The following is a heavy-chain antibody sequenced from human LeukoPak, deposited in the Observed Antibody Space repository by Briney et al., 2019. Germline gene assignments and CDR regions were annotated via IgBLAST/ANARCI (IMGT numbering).Heavy chain of an antibody. V-gene: IGHV5-51*01. CDR3: ERLSTSGYYSFNY. J-gene: IGHJ4*02. CDR1: GYRFSTYW. Sequence: GESLKISCQGSGYRFSTYWIGWVRQMPGKGLEWMGIIYPGDSDTRYNPSFQGQVTISADKSISTAFLQWSSLNASDTAMYYCERLSTSGYYSFNYWGQGTLVTVSS. D-gene: IGHD3-22*01. CDR2: IYPGDSDT.